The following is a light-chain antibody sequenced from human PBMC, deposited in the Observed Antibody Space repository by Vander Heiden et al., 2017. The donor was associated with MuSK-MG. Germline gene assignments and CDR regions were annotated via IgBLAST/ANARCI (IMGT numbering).Light chain of an antibody. CDR3: QQRSNWLFT. CDR1: QSVSSY. J-gene: IGKJ3*01. CDR2: DAS. V-gene: IGKV3-11*01. Sequence: EIVLTQSPATLCLSPGERATLSCRASQSVSSYLAWYQQKPGQAPRLLIYDASNRATGIPARFSGSGSGTDFTLNISSLEPEDFAVYYCQQRSNWLFTFGPGTKVDIK.